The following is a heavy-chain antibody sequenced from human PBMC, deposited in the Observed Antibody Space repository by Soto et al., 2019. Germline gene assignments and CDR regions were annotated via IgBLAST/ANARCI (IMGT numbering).Heavy chain of an antibody. J-gene: IGHJ4*02. Sequence: SETLSLTCTVSGGSISSSSYYGGWIRQPPGKGLEWIGSIYYSGSTYYNPSLKSRVTISVDTSKNQFSLKLSSVTAADTAVYYCARADDILTGYYSDWGQGTLVTVSS. CDR3: ARADDILTGYYSD. CDR2: IYYSGST. V-gene: IGHV4-39*01. D-gene: IGHD3-9*01. CDR1: GGSISSSSYY.